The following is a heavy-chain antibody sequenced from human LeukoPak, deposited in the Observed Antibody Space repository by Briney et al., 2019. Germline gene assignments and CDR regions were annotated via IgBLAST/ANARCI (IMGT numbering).Heavy chain of an antibody. V-gene: IGHV3-23*01. D-gene: IGHD3-9*01. Sequence: GGSLRLSCAASGFIFSNYAMYWVRQAPGKGLEWVSAISGRSDNTYYADSVKGRFTLSRDSSKNTLYLQMNSLRADDTAVYYCARWGDYDVLTGYYVSDFWGQGTLVTVSS. CDR2: ISGRSDNT. J-gene: IGHJ4*02. CDR3: ARWGDYDVLTGYYVSDF. CDR1: GFIFSNYA.